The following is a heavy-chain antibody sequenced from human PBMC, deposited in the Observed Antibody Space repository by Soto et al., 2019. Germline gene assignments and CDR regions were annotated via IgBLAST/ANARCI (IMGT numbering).Heavy chain of an antibody. Sequence: NPSETLSLTSIVSVGPISSGGYYGSWILHPPGKGLEWIGYIYYSGSTYYNPSLKSRVTISVDTSKNQFSLKLSPVTPADTAVYYCARVVDYGGSICPINWFDPWGQGTLVTVSS. CDR2: IYYSGST. V-gene: IGHV4-31*03. CDR1: VGPISSGGYY. D-gene: IGHD4-17*01. CDR3: ARVVDYGGSICPINWFDP. J-gene: IGHJ5*02.